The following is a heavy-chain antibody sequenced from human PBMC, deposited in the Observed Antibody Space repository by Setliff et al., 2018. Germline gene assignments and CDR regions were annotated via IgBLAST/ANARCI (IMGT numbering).Heavy chain of an antibody. Sequence: TCTVYGGSFSDYYWGWIRQSPGKRPEWIGSIYHSGSSYYNSSLRSRVTISVDTSTNQFSLKLRSVTTADTAVYYCARLSWNGLRYYGLDVWGQGTMVTVSS. CDR1: GGSFSDYY. V-gene: IGHV4-34*01. J-gene: IGHJ6*02. CDR2: IYHSGSS. D-gene: IGHD3-3*01. CDR3: ARLSWNGLRYYGLDV.